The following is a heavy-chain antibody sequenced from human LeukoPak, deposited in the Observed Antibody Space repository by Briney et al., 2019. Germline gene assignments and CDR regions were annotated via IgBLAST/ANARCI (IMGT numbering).Heavy chain of an antibody. Sequence: SVKVSCKASGGTFSSYAISWVRQAPGQGLEWMGRIIPIFGTANYAQKFQGRVTITTDESASTAYMELSSLRSEDTAVYYCARAGGNYDFWSGYYLDYWGQGTLVTVSS. J-gene: IGHJ4*02. CDR2: IIPIFGTA. CDR1: GGTFSSYA. V-gene: IGHV1-69*05. D-gene: IGHD3-3*01. CDR3: ARAGGNYDFWSGYYLDY.